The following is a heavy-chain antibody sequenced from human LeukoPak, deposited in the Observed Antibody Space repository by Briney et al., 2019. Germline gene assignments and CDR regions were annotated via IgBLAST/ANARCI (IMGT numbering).Heavy chain of an antibody. Sequence: GGALKLPCKGFGYRFTRYSIGWVRQMPGKGLEGMGIIYPGATDTRYRPSFQGQLTISADKSISTAYLQCSSLKASDTAMYYCARLTLVRVVITKTFDYWGQGTLVTVSP. CDR1: GYRFTRYS. D-gene: IGHD3-10*01. CDR2: IYPGATDT. J-gene: IGHJ4*02. CDR3: ARLTLVRVVITKTFDY. V-gene: IGHV5-51*01.